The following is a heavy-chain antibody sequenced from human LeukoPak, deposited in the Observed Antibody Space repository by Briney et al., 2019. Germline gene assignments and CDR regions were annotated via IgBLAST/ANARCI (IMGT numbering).Heavy chain of an antibody. CDR1: RFTFSPYA. J-gene: IGHJ6*04. CDR2: ISFDGSNI. Sequence: GGSLRLSCVASRFTFSPYAMHWVRQAPGKGLDWVAVISFDGSNIYYADSVKGRFTISRDNAKNSLYLQMNSLRAEDTAVYYCACKMDVWGKGTTVTISS. CDR3: ACKMDV. V-gene: IGHV3-30*04. D-gene: IGHD2/OR15-2a*01.